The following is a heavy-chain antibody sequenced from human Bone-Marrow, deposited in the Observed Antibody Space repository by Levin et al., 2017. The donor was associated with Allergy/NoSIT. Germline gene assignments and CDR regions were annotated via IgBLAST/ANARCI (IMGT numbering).Heavy chain of an antibody. Sequence: GGSLRLSCAASGFTFINYAMAWVRQAPGKGLEWLSIISGNSHSTYYADSVKGRFTISRDNSKNTLYLQMNSLRVDDTAVYYCARGPNALGGSYLKYWGQGALVTVSS. J-gene: IGHJ4*02. D-gene: IGHD1-26*01. CDR3: ARGPNALGGSYLKY. V-gene: IGHV3-23*01. CDR1: GFTFINYA. CDR2: ISGNSHST.